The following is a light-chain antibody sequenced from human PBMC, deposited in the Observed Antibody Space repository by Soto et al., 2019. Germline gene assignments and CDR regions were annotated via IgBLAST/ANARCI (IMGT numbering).Light chain of an antibody. CDR1: QTFSNSF. V-gene: IGKV3-20*01. CDR2: GAS. Sequence: EIVLTDSPGTLSLSRGEIATLSCRASQTFSNSFLSWFQQIPGQAPRLLIYGASMRATGIPDRFSGSGSGTDFTLTISRLEPEDFALYYCQQCGSSSTFGQGTRLEIK. J-gene: IGKJ5*01. CDR3: QQCGSSST.